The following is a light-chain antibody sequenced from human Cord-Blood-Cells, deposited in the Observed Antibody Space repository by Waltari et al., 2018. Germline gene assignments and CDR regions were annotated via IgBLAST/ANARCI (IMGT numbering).Light chain of an antibody. V-gene: IGKV1-39*01. CDR2: AAS. Sequence: DIQMTQSPSSLSASVGDRVTITCRASQSISSYLNWYQQKPGKVPKLLIYAASSLQSGVPSRFSGSGSWTDFTLTISSLQPEDFATYYCQQSYSTLTWTFGQGTKVEIK. CDR3: QQSYSTLTWT. CDR1: QSISSY. J-gene: IGKJ1*01.